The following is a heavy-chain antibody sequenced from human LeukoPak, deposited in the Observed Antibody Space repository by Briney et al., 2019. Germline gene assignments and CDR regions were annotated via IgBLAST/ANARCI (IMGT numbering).Heavy chain of an antibody. V-gene: IGHV4-39*07. CDR2: INHSGST. D-gene: IGHD3-10*01. J-gene: IGHJ3*02. Sequence: SETLSLTCTVSGGSISSGGYYWSWIRQPPGKGLEWIGEINHSGSTNYNPSLKSRVTISVDTSKNQFSLKLSSVTAADTAVYYCAISMVRGVITIWGQGTMVTVSS. CDR1: GGSISSGGYY. CDR3: AISMVRGVITI.